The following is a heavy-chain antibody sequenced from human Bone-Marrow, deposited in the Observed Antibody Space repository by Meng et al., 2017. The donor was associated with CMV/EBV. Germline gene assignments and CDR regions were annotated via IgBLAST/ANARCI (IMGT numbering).Heavy chain of an antibody. Sequence: GESLKISCAMSGFTLNNFHMHWVRQAPGRGLEWVAFIRDDGNDIHYGDSVRGRFTISRDNSKNTLYLQMNGLRAEDTAVYHCANRYRGYEDVRYFESWGQGTLVTVSS. D-gene: IGHD5-12*01. CDR1: GFTLNNFH. CDR2: IRDDGNDI. V-gene: IGHV3-30*02. CDR3: ANRYRGYEDVRYFES. J-gene: IGHJ4*02.